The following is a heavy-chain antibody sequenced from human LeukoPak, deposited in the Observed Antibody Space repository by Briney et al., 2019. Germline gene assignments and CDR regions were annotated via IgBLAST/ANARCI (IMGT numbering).Heavy chain of an antibody. V-gene: IGHV4-59*11. Sequence: SETLSLICAVSDDSFSSHYWTWIRQPPGKGLEGSGYISYIGSTNYNPSLKSRVTISIDASKNQFSLKLSSVTAADTAVYYCARDLVTVTKGFDIWGQGTMVSVSS. J-gene: IGHJ3*02. CDR1: DDSFSSHY. D-gene: IGHD4-17*01. CDR3: ARDLVTVTKGFDI. CDR2: ISYIGST.